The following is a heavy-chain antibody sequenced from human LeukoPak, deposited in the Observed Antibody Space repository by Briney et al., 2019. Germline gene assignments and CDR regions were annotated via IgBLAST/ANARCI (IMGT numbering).Heavy chain of an antibody. Sequence: GGSLRLSCAXXGXXXXXXXXXXXXXAXXXXLXXVXXXXRXXXXXXYAXPVKGRFTISRDNDKXSLYLQMNRLRAEDTAVYYCARXPTLERRVVVAANGLPADYWGQGTLVTVSS. J-gene: IGHJ4*02. V-gene: IGHV3-21*01. CDR1: GXXXXXXX. D-gene: IGHD2-15*01. CDR2: XXRXXXXX. CDR3: ARXPTLERRVVVAANGLPADY.